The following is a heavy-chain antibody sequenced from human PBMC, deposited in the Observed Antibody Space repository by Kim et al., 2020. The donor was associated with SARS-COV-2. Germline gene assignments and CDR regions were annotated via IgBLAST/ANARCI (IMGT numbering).Heavy chain of an antibody. CDR2: SAI. V-gene: IGHV3-21*01. Sequence: SAIYNADSVKVRFTISRDNAKNSLYLQMNSLRAEDTAVYYCASKTTVTTWGQGTLVTVSS. D-gene: IGHD4-17*01. J-gene: IGHJ5*02. CDR3: ASKTTVTT.